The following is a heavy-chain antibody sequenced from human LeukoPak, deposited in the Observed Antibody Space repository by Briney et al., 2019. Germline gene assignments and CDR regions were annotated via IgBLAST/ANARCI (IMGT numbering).Heavy chain of an antibody. D-gene: IGHD3-3*01. CDR3: ARVPLINDFWSGYNYYYYYMDV. V-gene: IGHV1-69*01. Sequence: AASVKVSCKASGGTFSSYAISWVRQAPGQGLEWMGGIIPIFGTANYAQKFQGRVTITADESTSTAYMELSSLRSEDTAVYYCARVPLINDFWSGYNYYYYYMDVWGKGTTVTVSS. CDR2: IIPIFGTA. CDR1: GGTFSSYA. J-gene: IGHJ6*03.